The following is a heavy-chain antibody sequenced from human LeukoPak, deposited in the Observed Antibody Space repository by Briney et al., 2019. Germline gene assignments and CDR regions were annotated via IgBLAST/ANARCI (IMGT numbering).Heavy chain of an antibody. CDR1: GGSFSGYY. D-gene: IGHD3-3*01. Sequence: SETLSLTCAVYGGSFSGYYWSWIRQPPGKGLEWIGEINHSGSTNYNPSLKSRVTISVDTSKNQFSLKLSSVTAADTAVYYCARVKKTYYDFWGGYNWFDPWGQGTLVTVSS. CDR2: INHSGST. V-gene: IGHV4-34*01. J-gene: IGHJ5*02. CDR3: ARVKKTYYDFWGGYNWFDP.